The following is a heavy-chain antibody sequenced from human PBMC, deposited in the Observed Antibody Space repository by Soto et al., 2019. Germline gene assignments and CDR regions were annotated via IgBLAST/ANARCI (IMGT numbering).Heavy chain of an antibody. CDR2: IYHSGST. Sequence: QLQLQESGSGLVKPSQTLSLTCAVSGGSISSGGYSWSWIRQPPGKGLEWIGYIYHSGSTYYNPSLRSRVTISVDRLKNQFSVKLSCVTGEETGGYDCAGGRIGTSRDYLGQGTLVTVSS. D-gene: IGHD2-2*01. CDR1: GGSISSGGYS. CDR3: AGGRIGTSRDY. V-gene: IGHV4-30-2*01. J-gene: IGHJ4*02.